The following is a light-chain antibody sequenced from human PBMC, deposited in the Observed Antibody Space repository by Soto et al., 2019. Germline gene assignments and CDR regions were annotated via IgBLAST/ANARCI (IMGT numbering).Light chain of an antibody. CDR3: QQSYSTPRT. V-gene: IGKV1-39*01. CDR1: QSISNY. CDR2: AAF. Sequence: DIQMTQSPSSLSASVGDRVTITCRASQSISNYLNWYQQKPGEAPNLLIYAAFSLHSAVPSRFSGSGSGTDFTLTISSLQPEDFATYYCQQSYSTPRTFGQGTKVEIK. J-gene: IGKJ1*01.